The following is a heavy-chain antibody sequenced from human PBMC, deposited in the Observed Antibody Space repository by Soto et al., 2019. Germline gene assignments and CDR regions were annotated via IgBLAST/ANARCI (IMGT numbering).Heavy chain of an antibody. Sequence: SGPTLVNPTQTLTLTCTFSGFSLSTSGVGAGWIRQPPGKALEWLALIYWDDDKRYSPSLKSRLTITKDTSKNQVVLTMTNMDPVDTATYYCAHSPNRGIVVVNWFDPWGQGTLVTVSS. CDR3: AHSPNRGIVVVNWFDP. V-gene: IGHV2-5*02. D-gene: IGHD2-21*01. CDR1: GFSLSTSGVG. CDR2: IYWDDDK. J-gene: IGHJ5*02.